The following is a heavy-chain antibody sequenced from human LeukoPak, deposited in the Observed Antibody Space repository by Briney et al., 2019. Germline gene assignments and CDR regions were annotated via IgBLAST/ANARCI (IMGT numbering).Heavy chain of an antibody. CDR3: AKDEGYGDYEDGWFDP. CDR1: GFTFSSYG. D-gene: IGHD4-17*01. Sequence: AGGSLRLSCAASGFTFSSYGMHWVRQAPGKGLEWVAVISYDGSNKYYADSVKGRFTISRDNSKNTLYLQMNSLRAEDTAVYYCAKDEGYGDYEDGWFDPWGQGTLVTVSS. J-gene: IGHJ5*02. CDR2: ISYDGSNK. V-gene: IGHV3-30*18.